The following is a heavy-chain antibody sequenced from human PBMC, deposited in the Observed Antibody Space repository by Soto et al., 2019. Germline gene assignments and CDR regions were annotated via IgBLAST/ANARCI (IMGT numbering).Heavy chain of an antibody. D-gene: IGHD3-3*01. Sequence: SQTLSLTCAISGDSVSSNSAAWNWIRQSLSRGLEWLGRTYYRSKWYNDYAVSVKSRITINPDTSKNQFSLQLNSVTPEDTAVYYCARDRYDFWSGYRYYGMDVWGQGTTVTVSS. V-gene: IGHV6-1*01. J-gene: IGHJ6*02. CDR3: ARDRYDFWSGYRYYGMDV. CDR2: TYYRSKWYN. CDR1: GDSVSSNSAA.